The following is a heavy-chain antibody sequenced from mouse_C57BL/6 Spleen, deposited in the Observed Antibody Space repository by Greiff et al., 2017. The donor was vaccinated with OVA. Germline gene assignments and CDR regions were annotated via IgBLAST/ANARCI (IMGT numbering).Heavy chain of an antibody. Sequence: VQLQQPGAELVKPGASVKLSCKASGYTFTSYWMQWVKQRPGQGLEWIGEIDPSDSYTNYNQKFKGKATLTVDTSSSTAYMQLSSLTSEDSAVYYCARSGVDYYAMDYWGQGTSVTVSS. J-gene: IGHJ4*01. CDR3: ARSGVDYYAMDY. V-gene: IGHV1-50*01. D-gene: IGHD1-1*01. CDR1: GYTFTSYW. CDR2: IDPSDSYT.